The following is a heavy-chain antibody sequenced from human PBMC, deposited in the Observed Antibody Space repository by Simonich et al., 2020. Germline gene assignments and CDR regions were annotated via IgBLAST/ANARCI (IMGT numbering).Heavy chain of an antibody. CDR1: GFTFSSYA. CDR3: ARDLGSSYYFDY. CDR2: ISYDGSNK. V-gene: IGHV3-30*07. D-gene: IGHD6-6*01. J-gene: IGHJ4*02. Sequence: GGGVVQPGRSLRLSCAASGFTFSSYAMHWVRQAPGKGLELVAVISYDGSNKYYADSVKGRFTISRDNSKNTLYLQMNSLRAEDTAVYYCARDLGSSYYFDYWGQGTLVTVSS.